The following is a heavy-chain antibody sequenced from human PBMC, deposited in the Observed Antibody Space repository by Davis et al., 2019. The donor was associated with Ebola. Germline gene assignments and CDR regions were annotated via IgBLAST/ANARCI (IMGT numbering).Heavy chain of an antibody. CDR1: GGSFSGYY. J-gene: IGHJ6*02. D-gene: IGHD6-13*01. CDR2: IYYSGST. CDR3: ARHKGNYYYGMDV. Sequence: SETLSLTCAVYGGSFSGYYWSWIRQPPGKGLEWIGYIYYSGSTNYNPSLKSRVTISVDTSKNQFSLKLSSVTAADTAVYYCARHKGNYYYGMDVWGQGTTVTVSS. V-gene: IGHV4-59*08.